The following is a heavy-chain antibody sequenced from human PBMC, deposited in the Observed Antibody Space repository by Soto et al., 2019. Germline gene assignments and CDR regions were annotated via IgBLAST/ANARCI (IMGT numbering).Heavy chain of an antibody. D-gene: IGHD5-18*01. CDR3: AREGDGYGTYFDY. CDR1: GFTFNNYW. J-gene: IGHJ4*02. CDR2: IRRDGNEK. V-gene: IGHV3-7*01. Sequence: EVQLVESGGGLVQPGGSLRLSCVASGFTFNNYWMSWVRQAPGKGLEWVVNIRRDGNEKYYVASVKGRFTISRDNAKNSLYLQMNSLRAEDTAVYYCAREGDGYGTYFDYWGQGTLVTVSS.